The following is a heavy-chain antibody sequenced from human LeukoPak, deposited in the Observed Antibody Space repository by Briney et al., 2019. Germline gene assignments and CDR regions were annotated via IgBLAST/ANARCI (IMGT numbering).Heavy chain of an antibody. CDR3: ARERAAAASSSDFDY. J-gene: IGHJ4*02. CDR1: GFTFSSYS. CDR2: ISYDGTQK. D-gene: IGHD6-13*01. Sequence: GGSLRLSCAASGFTFSSYSIHWVRQTPGKGLEWVSAISYDGTQKFYADSVKGRFTLSRDNSKNTLYLQMNSLTTEDTAVYFCARERAAAASSSDFDYWGQETLVTVSS. V-gene: IGHV3-30*04.